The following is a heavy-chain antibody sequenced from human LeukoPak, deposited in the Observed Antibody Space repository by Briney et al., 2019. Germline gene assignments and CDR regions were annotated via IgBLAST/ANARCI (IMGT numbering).Heavy chain of an antibody. CDR3: AKNLPGRPFDY. J-gene: IGHJ4*02. CDR2: FGTGDDT. Sequence: GGSLRLSCAASGFTFSDYAMSWVRQAPGKGLEWVSSFGTGDDTYYTDSVKGRLIISRDNSKNTLSLQMNSLRADDTAIYYCAKNLPGRPFDYWGQGALVTVSS. V-gene: IGHV3-23*01. D-gene: IGHD1-14*01. CDR1: GFTFSDYA.